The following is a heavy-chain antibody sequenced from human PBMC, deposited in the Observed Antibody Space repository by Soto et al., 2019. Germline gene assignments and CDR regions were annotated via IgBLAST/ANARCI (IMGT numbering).Heavy chain of an antibody. D-gene: IGHD2-2*01. V-gene: IGHV3-9*01. CDR3: ARDGYCSSTSCYGTDAFDI. CDR2: ISQNSGEI. J-gene: IGHJ3*02. Sequence: PGGSLRLSCAASGFTFDDYAMHWVRQAPGKGLEWVSSISQNSGEICYVDSVKGRFTISRDNAKNSLYLQMNSLRAEDTAVYYCARDGYCSSTSCYGTDAFDIWGQGTMVTVSS. CDR1: GFTFDDYA.